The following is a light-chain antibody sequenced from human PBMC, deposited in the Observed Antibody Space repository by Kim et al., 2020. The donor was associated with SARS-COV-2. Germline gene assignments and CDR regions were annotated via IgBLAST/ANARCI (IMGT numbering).Light chain of an antibody. CDR2: TDN. CDR3: AAYAGGLLGVV. V-gene: IGLV1-44*01. CDR1: SSTVAACHT. Sequence: TTSSSGTSSTVAACHTVTWYQQLPGTAPTLLIYTDNKRPSGVPDRFSGSKSGTSASLAVTGLQAEDEADYYCAAYAGGLLGVVFGRGTKLTVL. J-gene: IGLJ2*01.